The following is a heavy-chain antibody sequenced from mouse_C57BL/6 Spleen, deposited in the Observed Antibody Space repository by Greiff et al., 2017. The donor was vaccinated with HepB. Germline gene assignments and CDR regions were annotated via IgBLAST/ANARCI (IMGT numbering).Heavy chain of an antibody. CDR2: ISDGGSYT. CDR3: ARERIYDYPWFAY. D-gene: IGHD2-4*01. J-gene: IGHJ3*01. V-gene: IGHV5-4*01. CDR1: GFTFSSYA. Sequence: DVQLVESGGGLVKPGGSLKLSCAASGFTFSSYAMSWVRQTPEKRLEWVATISDGGSYTYYPDNVKGRFTISRDNAKNNLYLQMSHLKSEDTAMYYCARERIYDYPWFAYWGQGTLVTVSA.